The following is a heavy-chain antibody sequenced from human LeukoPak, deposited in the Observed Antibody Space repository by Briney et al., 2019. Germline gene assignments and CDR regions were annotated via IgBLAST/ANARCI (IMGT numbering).Heavy chain of an antibody. CDR1: GGSISSGDYY. CDR2: IYYSGST. Sequence: SETLSLTCTVSGGSISSGDYYWSWIRQPPGKGLEWIGYIYYSGSTYYNPSLKSRVTMSVDTSKNQFSLKLSSVTAADTAVYHCARGAKIYYDFWSGYYFDYWGQGTLVTVSS. V-gene: IGHV4-30-4*01. CDR3: ARGAKIYYDFWSGYYFDY. D-gene: IGHD3-3*01. J-gene: IGHJ4*02.